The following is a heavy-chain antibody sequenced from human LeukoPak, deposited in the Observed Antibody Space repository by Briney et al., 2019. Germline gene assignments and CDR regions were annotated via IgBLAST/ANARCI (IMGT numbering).Heavy chain of an antibody. CDR3: ARAPLRYFDRPYYFDY. J-gene: IGHJ4*02. V-gene: IGHV3-48*03. D-gene: IGHD3-9*01. CDR2: ISSSGSTI. Sequence: PGGSLRLSCAASGFTFSSYEMNRVRQAPGKGLEWVSYISSSGSTIYYADSVKGRFTISRDNAKNSLYLQMNSLRAEDTAVYYCARAPLRYFDRPYYFDYWGQGTLVTVSS. CDR1: GFTFSSYE.